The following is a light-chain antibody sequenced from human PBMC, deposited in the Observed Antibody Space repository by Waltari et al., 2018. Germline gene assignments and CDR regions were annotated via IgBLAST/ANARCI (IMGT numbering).Light chain of an antibody. V-gene: IGKV1-5*03. CDR3: QQYNSYSLLT. CDR1: QSISNW. Sequence: IQMTQSPSTLSASVGDRVTITCRASQSISNWLAWYQQKPGKAPKLLLYKASTLESGVPSRLSGSGSGTEFTLTISSLQPDDFATYYCQQYNSYSLLTFGGGTKVEIK. J-gene: IGKJ4*01. CDR2: KAS.